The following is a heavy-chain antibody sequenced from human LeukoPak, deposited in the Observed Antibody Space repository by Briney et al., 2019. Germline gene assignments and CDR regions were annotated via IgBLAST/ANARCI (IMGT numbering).Heavy chain of an antibody. CDR2: IWYDGSNK. D-gene: IGHD3-16*02. Sequence: GGSLRLSWAASGFTFSSYGMHWVRKAPGKGLEWVAVIWYDGSNKYYADSVKGRFTISRDNAKNTLYLQMNSLRSEDTAVYYCAGLNYDYVWGSYRLTDYWGQGTLVTVSS. J-gene: IGHJ4*02. CDR3: AGLNYDYVWGSYRLTDY. V-gene: IGHV3-33*03. CDR1: GFTFSSYG.